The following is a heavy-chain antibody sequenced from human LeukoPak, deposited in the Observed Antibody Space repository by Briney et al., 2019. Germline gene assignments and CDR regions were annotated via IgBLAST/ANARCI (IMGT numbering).Heavy chain of an antibody. V-gene: IGHV1-69*04. CDR3: ARDLGRGYSGYDSGLGYGMDV. Sequence: ASVKVSCKVSGYTLTELSMHWVRQAPGKGLEWMGRIIPILGIANYAQKFQGRVTITADKSTSTAYMELSSLRSEDTAVYYCARDLGRGYSGYDSGLGYGMDVWGQGTTVTVSS. J-gene: IGHJ6*02. CDR2: IIPILGIA. CDR1: GYTLTELS. D-gene: IGHD5-12*01.